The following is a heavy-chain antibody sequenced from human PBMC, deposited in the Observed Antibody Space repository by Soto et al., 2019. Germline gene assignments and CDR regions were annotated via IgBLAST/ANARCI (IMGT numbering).Heavy chain of an antibody. Sequence: QVQLVQSGAEVKKPGSSVTVSCKASGGTFSSYTISWVRQAPGQGLEWMGRIIPILGLANYAQKFQGRVTITEGNSRSTAYMELSSPRSEDRALYYWVLVDHRSGTTADYYYYMYVWGKGTTVTFSS. CDR2: IIPILGLA. CDR1: GGTFSSYT. J-gene: IGHJ6*03. V-gene: IGHV1-69*02. CDR3: VLVDHRSGTTADYYYYMYV. D-gene: IGHD4-17*01.